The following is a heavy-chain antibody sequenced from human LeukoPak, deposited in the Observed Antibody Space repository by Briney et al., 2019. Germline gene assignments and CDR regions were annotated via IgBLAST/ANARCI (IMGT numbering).Heavy chain of an antibody. CDR1: GYTFTSYG. CDR3: ARDHCSSTSCLTRRGKFDP. J-gene: IGHJ5*02. V-gene: IGHV1-18*01. CDR2: ISAYNGNT. Sequence: GASVKVSCKASGYTFTSYGISWVRQAPGQGLEWMGWISAYNGNTNYAQKFQGRVTMTRDTSISTAYMELSRLRSDDTAVYYCARDHCSSTSCLTRRGKFDPWGQGTLVTVSS. D-gene: IGHD2-2*01.